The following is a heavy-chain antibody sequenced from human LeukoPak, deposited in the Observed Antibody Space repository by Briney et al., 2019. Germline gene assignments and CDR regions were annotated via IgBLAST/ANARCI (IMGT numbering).Heavy chain of an antibody. CDR2: ISRTSGTI. CDR1: GFTFSTYI. D-gene: IGHD5-18*01. J-gene: IGHJ4*02. Sequence: GGSLRLSCAASGFTFSTYIMNWVRQAPGKGLEWISYISRTSGTIYYADSVRGRFTMSRDNAKNSLSLQLNSLRAEDTAVYYCARSGNNYGNFWFDYWGQGTLVTVSS. V-gene: IGHV3-48*04. CDR3: ARSGNNYGNFWFDY.